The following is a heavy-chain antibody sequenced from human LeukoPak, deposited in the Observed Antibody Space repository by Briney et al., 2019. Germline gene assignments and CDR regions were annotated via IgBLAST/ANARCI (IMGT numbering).Heavy chain of an antibody. J-gene: IGHJ4*02. Sequence: GGSLRLSCAASGFTYSGSAMHWVRQASGKGLEWVGRIRSKANSYATAYAASVKGRFTISRDDSKNTAYLQMNSRKTEDTAVYYCTRWIAARPFDYWGQGTLVTVSS. CDR2: IRSKANSYAT. CDR1: GFTYSGSA. D-gene: IGHD6-6*01. CDR3: TRWIAARPFDY. V-gene: IGHV3-73*01.